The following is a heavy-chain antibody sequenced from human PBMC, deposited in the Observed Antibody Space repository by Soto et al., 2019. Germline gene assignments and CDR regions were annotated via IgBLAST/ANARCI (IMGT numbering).Heavy chain of an antibody. CDR2: INHSGGT. J-gene: IGHJ4*02. CDR3: AGGSVDTVDSYCFYGY. V-gene: IGHV4-34*01. D-gene: IGHD3-16*02. CDR1: GGSFSAYY. Sequence: PSETLSLTCAVYGGSFSAYYWSWIRQPPGKGLEWIGEINHSGGTSYNPSLKSRVTISVDTSKSQFSLKLTSVTAADRAVYYCAGGSVDTVDSYCFYGYWGQGTPVTVSS.